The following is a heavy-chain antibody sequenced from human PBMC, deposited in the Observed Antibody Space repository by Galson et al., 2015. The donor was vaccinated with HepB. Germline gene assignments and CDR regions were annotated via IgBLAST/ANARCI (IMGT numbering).Heavy chain of an antibody. J-gene: IGHJ4*02. CDR2: IYPDSDT. Sequence: QSGAEVKKPGESLKISCEGSGYSFTNYWIGWVRQMPGKGLEWMGIIYPDSDTRYSPSFQGQVTISADKSFSTAYLQWSSLKASDTAIYYCARPYTSGRYGWGHWGQGTLVTVSS. CDR3: ARPYTSGRYGWGH. V-gene: IGHV5-51*03. D-gene: IGHD6-19*01. CDR1: GYSFTNYW.